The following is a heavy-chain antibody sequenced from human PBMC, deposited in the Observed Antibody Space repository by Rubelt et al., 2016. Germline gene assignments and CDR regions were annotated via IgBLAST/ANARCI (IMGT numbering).Heavy chain of an antibody. CDR1: GGSISSSSYY. CDR3: ARRMYSGSYYLPDY. D-gene: IGHD1-26*01. CDR2: IYYSGST. J-gene: IGHJ4*02. V-gene: IGHV4-39*01. Sequence: QVQLQESGPGLVKPSETLSLTCTVSGGSISSSSYYWGWIRQPPGKGLEWIGSIYYSGSTYYNPSLKSRVTISVDTSKNQFSRKLSAVTAADTAVYYCARRMYSGSYYLPDYWGQGTLVTVSS.